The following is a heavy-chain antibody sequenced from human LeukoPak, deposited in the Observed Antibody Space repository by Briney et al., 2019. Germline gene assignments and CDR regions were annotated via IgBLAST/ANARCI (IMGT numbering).Heavy chain of an antibody. Sequence: GGSLRLSCAASGFTFSSYGMHWVRQAPGKGLEWVAVISYDGSNKYYADSVKGRFTISRDNAKNSLYLQMNSLRADDTAVYYCARVAPGRPFDYWGQGTLVTVSS. CDR3: ARVAPGRPFDY. D-gene: IGHD5-12*01. CDR1: GFTFSSYG. V-gene: IGHV3-30*03. J-gene: IGHJ4*02. CDR2: ISYDGSNK.